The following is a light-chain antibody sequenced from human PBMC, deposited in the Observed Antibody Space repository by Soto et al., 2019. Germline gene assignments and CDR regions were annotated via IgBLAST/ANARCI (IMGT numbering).Light chain of an antibody. CDR2: EVD. V-gene: IGLV2-14*01. CDR1: SSDVGGYNY. CDR3: RSYTSSNTLV. Sequence: QSALAQPASVSGSPGQSTIISCTGTSSDVGGYNYVSWYQQHPGKAPKFLIYEVDNRASGVSDRFSGSKSGNTASLTISGLQAEDEADYYCRSYTSSNTLVFGTGTKVTVL. J-gene: IGLJ1*01.